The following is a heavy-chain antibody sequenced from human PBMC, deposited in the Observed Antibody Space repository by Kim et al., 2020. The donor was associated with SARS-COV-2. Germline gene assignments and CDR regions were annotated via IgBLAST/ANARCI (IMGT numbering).Heavy chain of an antibody. Sequence: SETLSLTCTVTGGSITSSSSYWGCIRQPPGKGLEWICSIHYDGNTYHNPSLKSRVSISIDTSKNQFSLRLSSVTAAATAVYYCASQGFNNQYNGFDPWG. CDR2: IHYDGNT. V-gene: IGHV4-39*01. CDR1: GGSITSSSSY. CDR3: ASQGFNNQYNGFDP. J-gene: IGHJ5*02.